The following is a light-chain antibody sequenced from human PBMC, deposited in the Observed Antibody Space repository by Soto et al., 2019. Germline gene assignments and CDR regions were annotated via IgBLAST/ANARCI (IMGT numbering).Light chain of an antibody. V-gene: IGKV3-15*01. CDR2: GAS. CDR3: QQYFNWPLTRT. Sequence: EIVLTQSPATLSVSAGGTVTLSCRASQSIRTNVAWYQQIPGQAPRLLVYGASTRATGVPARFSGSGSGIEFTLTISSLQSEDSAFYYCQQYFNWPLTRTFGPGTKVDI. CDR1: QSIRTN. J-gene: IGKJ3*01.